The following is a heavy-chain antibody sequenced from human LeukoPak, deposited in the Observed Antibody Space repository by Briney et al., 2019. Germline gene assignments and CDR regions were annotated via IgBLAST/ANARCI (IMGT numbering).Heavy chain of an antibody. CDR1: GFTFSSYS. V-gene: IGHV3-21*01. CDR2: ISNGSSYI. CDR3: ASTTDILGYCSSTSCAFDY. Sequence: GGSLRLSCAPSGFTFSSYSMNWVRQAPGKGLEWVSSISNGSSYIYYADSVKGRFTISRDNAKNSLYLQMNSLRAEDTAVYYSASTTDILGYCSSTSCAFDYWGQGTLVTVSS. J-gene: IGHJ4*02. D-gene: IGHD2-2*01.